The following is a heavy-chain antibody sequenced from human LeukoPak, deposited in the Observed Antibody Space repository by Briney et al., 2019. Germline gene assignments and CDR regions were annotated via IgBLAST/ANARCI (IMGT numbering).Heavy chain of an antibody. D-gene: IGHD4-17*01. J-gene: IGHJ3*02. CDR2: ISGSGGST. Sequence: GGSLRLSCAASGFTFSSYAMSWVRQAPGKGLEWVSAISGSGGSTYYADSVKGRFTISRDNSKNTLYLQMNSLRAEDTAVYYCAKALEPVTTLDDAFDIWVQGTMVTVSS. CDR1: GFTFSSYA. CDR3: AKALEPVTTLDDAFDI. V-gene: IGHV3-23*01.